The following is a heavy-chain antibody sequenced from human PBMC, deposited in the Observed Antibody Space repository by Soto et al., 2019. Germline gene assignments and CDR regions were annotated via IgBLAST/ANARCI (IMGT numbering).Heavy chain of an antibody. CDR1: GFTFSSYS. J-gene: IGHJ4*02. CDR3: ARSPSMTTVSLDY. Sequence: PGGSLRLSCAASGFTFSSYSMNWVRQAPGKGLEWVSSISSSSSYIYYADSVKSRFTISRDNAKNSLYLQMNSLRAEDTAVYYCARSPSMTTVSLDYWGQGTLVTVSS. D-gene: IGHD4-17*01. V-gene: IGHV3-21*01. CDR2: ISSSSSYI.